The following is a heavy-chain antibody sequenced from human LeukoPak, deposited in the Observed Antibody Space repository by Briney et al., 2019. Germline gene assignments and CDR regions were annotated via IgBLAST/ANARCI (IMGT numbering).Heavy chain of an antibody. CDR3: ARDQTDIVVVPAAIQHYYYGMDV. CDR1: GHTFTTYA. CDR2: INAGNGNT. Sequence: VASVNVSCTASGHTFTTYAMHWVRQAPGQRLEWMGWINAGNGNTKYSQKFQGRVTITRDTSASTAYMELSSLRSEDTAVYYCARDQTDIVVVPAAIQHYYYGMDVWGQGTTVTVSS. V-gene: IGHV1-3*01. D-gene: IGHD2-2*02. J-gene: IGHJ6*02.